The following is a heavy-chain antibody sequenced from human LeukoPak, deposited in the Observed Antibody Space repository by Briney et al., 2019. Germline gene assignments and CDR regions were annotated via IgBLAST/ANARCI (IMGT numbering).Heavy chain of an antibody. CDR3: AKDHDYYDSSGYDASAEYFQH. V-gene: IGHV1-69*04. Sequence: GSSAKVSCKASGGTFSSYAISWVRRAPGQGLEWMGRIIPILGIANYAQKFQGRVTITADKSTSTAYMELSSLRAEDTAVYYCAKDHDYYDSSGYDASAEYFQHWGQGTLVTVSS. J-gene: IGHJ1*01. CDR2: IIPILGIA. D-gene: IGHD3-22*01. CDR1: GGTFSSYA.